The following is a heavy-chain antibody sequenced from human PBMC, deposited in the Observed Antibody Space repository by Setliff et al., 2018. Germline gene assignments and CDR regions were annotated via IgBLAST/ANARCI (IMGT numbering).Heavy chain of an antibody. V-gene: IGHV3-73*01. D-gene: IGHD3-10*01. CDR2: IKSKADNYAT. J-gene: IGHJ4*02. CDR1: GFSFSGFN. CDR3: KWLGDRGDY. Sequence: PGGSLRLSCVASGFSFSGFNMHWVRQASGKGLEWIGRIKSKADNYATTYAASVRGRFTISRDDSRNMASLQMNSLETEDTAVYYCKWLGDRGDYWGQGTLVTVSS.